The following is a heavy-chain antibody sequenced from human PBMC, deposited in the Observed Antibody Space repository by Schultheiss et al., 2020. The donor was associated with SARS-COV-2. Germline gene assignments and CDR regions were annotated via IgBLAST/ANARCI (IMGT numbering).Heavy chain of an antibody. Sequence: SETLSLTCTVSGGSISSYYWSWIRQPPGKGLEWIGYIYYSGSTNYNPSLKSRVTISVDTSKNQFSLKLSSVTAADTAVYYCARGRRGMITFGGVIVNWFDPWGQGTLVTVSS. J-gene: IGHJ5*02. CDR1: GGSISSYY. CDR3: ARGRRGMITFGGVIVNWFDP. CDR2: IYYSGST. V-gene: IGHV4-59*01. D-gene: IGHD3-16*02.